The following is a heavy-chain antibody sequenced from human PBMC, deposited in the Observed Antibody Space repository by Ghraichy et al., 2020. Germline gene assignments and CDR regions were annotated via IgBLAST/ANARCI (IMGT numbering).Heavy chain of an antibody. CDR2: IYYSGST. J-gene: IGHJ3*02. V-gene: IGHV4-59*01. CDR3: ARVAAGTNYRDTFDI. D-gene: IGHD1-1*01. Sequence: RIGYIYYSGSTSYNPSLTGRVTILIDTSGNQFSLRLGSVTAADTAVYYCARVAAGTNYRDTFDIWGQGKMVTFSS.